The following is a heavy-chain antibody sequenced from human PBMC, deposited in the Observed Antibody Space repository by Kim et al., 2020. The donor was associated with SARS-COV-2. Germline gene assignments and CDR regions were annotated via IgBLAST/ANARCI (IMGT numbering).Heavy chain of an antibody. J-gene: IGHJ6*02. CDR1: GFTFSSYA. CDR3: AKGGNYDILTGLYYYYYYGMDV. Sequence: GGSLRLSCAASGFTFSSYAMSWVRQAPGKGLEWVSAISGSGGSTYYADSVKGRFTISRDNSKNTLYLQMNSLRAEDTAVYYCAKGGNYDILTGLYYYYYYGMDVWGQGTTVTVSS. V-gene: IGHV3-23*01. CDR2: ISGSGGST. D-gene: IGHD3-9*01.